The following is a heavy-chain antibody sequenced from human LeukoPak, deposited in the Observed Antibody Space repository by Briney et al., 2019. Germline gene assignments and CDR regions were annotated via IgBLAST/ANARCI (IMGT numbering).Heavy chain of an antibody. V-gene: IGHV1-18*01. CDR1: GYTFTSYG. CDR2: ISAYNGNT. CDR3: ARDRRNTAMAVSDY. D-gene: IGHD5-18*01. J-gene: IGHJ4*02. Sequence: ASVKVSCKASGYTFTSYGISWVRQAPGQGLEWMGWISAYNGNTNYAQKLQGRVTMTTDTSTSTAYMELRSLRSDDTAVYYCARDRRNTAMAVSDYWGQGTLVTVSS.